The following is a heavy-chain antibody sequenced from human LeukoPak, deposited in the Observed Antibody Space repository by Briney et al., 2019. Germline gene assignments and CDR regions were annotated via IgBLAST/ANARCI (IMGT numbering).Heavy chain of an antibody. D-gene: IGHD3-10*01. CDR2: IRYDGSNK. J-gene: IGHJ4*02. CDR1: GFTFSSYG. CDR3: AKARITMVRGAYPY. Sequence: PGGSLRLSCAASGFTFSSYGMHWVRQAPGKGLEWVAFIRYDGSNKYYADSVKGRFTTSRDNSKNTLYLQMNSLRAEDTAVYYCAKARITMVRGAYPYWGQGTLVTVSS. V-gene: IGHV3-30*02.